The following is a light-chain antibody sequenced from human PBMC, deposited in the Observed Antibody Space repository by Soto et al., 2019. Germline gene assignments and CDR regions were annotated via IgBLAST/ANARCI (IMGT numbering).Light chain of an antibody. V-gene: IGLV1-44*01. Sequence: QSVLTQPPSASGTPGHRVTISCSGGSSKIGSNTVNWYQHLPGAAPKLLIYGNDQRPSGVPDRFSGSKSGTSVFLAISGLQSEDEAGYYCTAWDGSLRAVLFGGGIKLTVL. J-gene: IGLJ2*01. CDR3: TAWDGSLRAVL. CDR1: SSKIGSNT. CDR2: GND.